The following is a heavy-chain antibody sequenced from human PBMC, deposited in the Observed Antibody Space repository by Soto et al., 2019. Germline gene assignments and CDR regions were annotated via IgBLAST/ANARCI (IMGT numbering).Heavy chain of an antibody. CDR2: SSSDGTEK. Sequence: QVQLVESGGGVAQPGRSLRLFCAASGFTLSSYSLHWVRQSPGKGLEWVAASSSDGTEKHYADSVKGRFTISRDNSKNTLSLQLNSLRTEYTAVYYCARMFGFSYGPANRGMDVWGQGTTVTVSS. CDR1: GFTLSSYS. V-gene: IGHV3-30*04. CDR3: ARMFGFSYGPANRGMDV. J-gene: IGHJ6*02. D-gene: IGHD5-18*01.